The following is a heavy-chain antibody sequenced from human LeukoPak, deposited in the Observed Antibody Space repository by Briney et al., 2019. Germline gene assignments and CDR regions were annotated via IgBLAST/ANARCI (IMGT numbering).Heavy chain of an antibody. V-gene: IGHV3-23*01. CDR2: ISGSGGST. J-gene: IGHJ4*02. CDR3: AKRLAAAGTRSVDY. CDR1: GFTFSSYA. Sequence: PGGSLRLSCAASGFTFSSYAMSWVRQAPGKGLEWVSAISGSGGSTYYADSVKGRFTISRDNSKNTLYLQMNSLRAEDTAVYYCAKRLAAAGTRSVDYWGQGTLVTVSS. D-gene: IGHD6-13*01.